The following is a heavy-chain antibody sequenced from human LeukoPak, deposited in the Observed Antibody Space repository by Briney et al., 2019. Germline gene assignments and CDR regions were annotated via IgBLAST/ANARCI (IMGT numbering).Heavy chain of an antibody. CDR2: IYPADSDT. CDR1: GYSFISYW. CDR3: ARLKGGSGAPFDY. D-gene: IGHD1-26*01. J-gene: IGHJ4*02. Sequence: GESLKISCKGSGYSFISYWTGWVRQMPGKGLEWMGIIYPADSDTRNSPSFQGQVTISADKSINTAYLQWSSLKASDTAMYFCARLKGGSGAPFDYWGQGTLVTVSS. V-gene: IGHV5-51*01.